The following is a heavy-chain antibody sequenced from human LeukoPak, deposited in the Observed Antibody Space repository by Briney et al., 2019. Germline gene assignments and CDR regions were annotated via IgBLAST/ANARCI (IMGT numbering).Heavy chain of an antibody. D-gene: IGHD6-13*01. CDR2: INSDGSST. J-gene: IGHJ4*02. CDR1: GFTFSSYW. V-gene: IGHV3-74*01. CDR3: STSHSSSWLSY. Sequence: GGSLRLSCAASGFTFSSYWMHWVRQAPGKGLVWVSRINSDGSSTSYADSVKGRFTISRDNAKNTLYLQMNSLRAEDTAVYYCSTSHSSSWLSYWGQEALVTVSS.